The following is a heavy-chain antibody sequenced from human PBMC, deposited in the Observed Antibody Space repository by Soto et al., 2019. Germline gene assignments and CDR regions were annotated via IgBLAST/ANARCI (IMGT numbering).Heavy chain of an antibody. CDR3: ARTVDTNPYYFDY. D-gene: IGHD5-18*01. J-gene: IGHJ4*02. CDR2: IWYDGSNK. CDR1: GFTFSSYG. V-gene: IGHV3-33*01. Sequence: QVQLVESGGGVVQPGRSLRLSCAASGFTFSSYGMHWVRQAPGKGLEWVAVIWYDGSNKYYADSVKGRFTISRDNSKNTLYLQMNSLRAEDTAVYYCARTVDTNPYYFDYWGQGTLVTVSS.